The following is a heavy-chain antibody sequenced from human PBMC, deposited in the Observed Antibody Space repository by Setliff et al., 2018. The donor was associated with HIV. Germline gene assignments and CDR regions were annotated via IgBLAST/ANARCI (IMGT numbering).Heavy chain of an antibody. Sequence: KTSETLSLTCTVSNGSIRRSSSFYWGWVRQPPGKGLEWIGSIYHRGNAYYNPSLKSRVTMSVDTSKNQFSLKLSSVTAADTAVYYCARRVDTAMTDYYFDYWGQGTLVTVSS. CDR1: NGSIRRSSSFY. J-gene: IGHJ4*02. CDR3: ARRVDTAMTDYYFDY. D-gene: IGHD5-18*01. V-gene: IGHV4-39*01. CDR2: IYHRGNA.